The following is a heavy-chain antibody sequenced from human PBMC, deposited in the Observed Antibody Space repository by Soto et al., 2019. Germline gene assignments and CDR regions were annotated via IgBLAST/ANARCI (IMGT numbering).Heavy chain of an antibody. D-gene: IGHD3-10*01. J-gene: IGHJ4*02. CDR3: AKSLRGIIIDFDC. V-gene: IGHV3-48*01. CDR1: GLSFSSYS. CDR2: ISSSSSTI. Sequence: GGSLRLSCADSGLSFSSYSMNWVRQAPGKGLEWVSYISSSSSTIYYADSVKGRFTISRDNAKNSLYLQMNSLRAEDTAVYYCAKSLRGIIIDFDCWGQGTQVTVSS.